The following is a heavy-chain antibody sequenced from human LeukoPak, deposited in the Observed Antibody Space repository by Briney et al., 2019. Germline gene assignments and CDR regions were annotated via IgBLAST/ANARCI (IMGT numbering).Heavy chain of an antibody. CDR1: GGTFSSYA. Sequence: SVKVSCKASGGTFSSYAISWVRQAPGQGLEWMGGIIPIFGTANYAQKFQGRVTITTDESTSTAYMELSSLRSEDTAVYYCARVGVESGYSGYDSREAAFDIWGQGTMVTVSS. D-gene: IGHD5-12*01. J-gene: IGHJ3*02. CDR2: IIPIFGTA. CDR3: ARVGVESGYSGYDSREAAFDI. V-gene: IGHV1-69*05.